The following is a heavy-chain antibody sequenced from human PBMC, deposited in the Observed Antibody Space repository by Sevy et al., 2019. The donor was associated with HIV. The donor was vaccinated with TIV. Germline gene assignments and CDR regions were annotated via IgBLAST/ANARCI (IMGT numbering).Heavy chain of an antibody. CDR1: GFTFSSYA. Sequence: LSLTCAASGFTFSSYAMSWVRQAPGKGLEWVSAISGSGGSTYYADSVKGRFTISRDNSKNTLYLQMNSLRAEDTDVYYCAKATYYYDSSVKGAFDIWGQGTMVTVSS. CDR3: AKATYYYDSSVKGAFDI. V-gene: IGHV3-23*01. J-gene: IGHJ3*02. D-gene: IGHD3-22*01. CDR2: ISGSGGST.